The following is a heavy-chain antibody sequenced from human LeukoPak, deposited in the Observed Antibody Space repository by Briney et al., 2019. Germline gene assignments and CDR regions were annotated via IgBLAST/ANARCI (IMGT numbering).Heavy chain of an antibody. J-gene: IGHJ4*02. Sequence: SETLSLTCTVSGYSISSGYYWGWIRQPPGKGLEWIGSIYHSGSTYYNPSLKSRVTISVDTSKNQFSLKLSSVTAADTAVYYCARDYYDSSGDTYWGQGTLVTVSS. V-gene: IGHV4-38-2*02. CDR1: GYSISSGYY. CDR3: ARDYYDSSGDTY. D-gene: IGHD3-22*01. CDR2: IYHSGST.